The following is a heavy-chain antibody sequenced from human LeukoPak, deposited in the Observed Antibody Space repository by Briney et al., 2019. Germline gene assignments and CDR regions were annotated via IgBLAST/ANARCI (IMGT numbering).Heavy chain of an antibody. Sequence: GGSLRPSCVGSAFTLSNYWMSWVRQAPGKGLEWVANIREDGSEKKYVDSVKGRFTISRDNAKNSLDLQMSSLRVEDTAMYYRARDEVGGPLKYWGQGTLVTVSS. D-gene: IGHD6-6*01. J-gene: IGHJ4*02. CDR3: ARDEVGGPLKY. CDR1: AFTLSNYW. V-gene: IGHV3-7*01. CDR2: IREDGSEK.